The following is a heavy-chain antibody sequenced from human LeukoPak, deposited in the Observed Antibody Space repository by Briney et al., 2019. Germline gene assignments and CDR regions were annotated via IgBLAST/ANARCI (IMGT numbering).Heavy chain of an antibody. D-gene: IGHD3-10*01. J-gene: IGHJ4*02. CDR3: ARSGRFGELSIDY. CDR1: GGSISSYY. CDR2: INHSGST. V-gene: IGHV4-34*01. Sequence: SETLSLTCTVSGGSISSYYWSWIRQPPGKGLEWIGEINHSGSTNYNPSLKSRVTISVDTSKNQFSLKLSSVTAADTAVYYCARSGRFGELSIDYWGQGTLVTVSS.